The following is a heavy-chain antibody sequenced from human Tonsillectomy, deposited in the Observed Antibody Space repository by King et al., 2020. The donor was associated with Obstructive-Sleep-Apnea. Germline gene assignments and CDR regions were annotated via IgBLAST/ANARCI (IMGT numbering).Heavy chain of an antibody. V-gene: IGHV4-59*01. CDR1: GGSIGSYY. Sequence: VQLQESGPGLVKPSETLSLTCTVSGGSIGSYYWSWIRQPPGKGLEWIGYIYYSGSTNYNPSLKSRVTISVDTSKNQFSLKLSSVTAADTAVYYCARGDYGSGSSFDYWGQGTLVTVSS. J-gene: IGHJ4*02. CDR2: IYYSGST. CDR3: ARGDYGSGSSFDY. D-gene: IGHD3-10*01.